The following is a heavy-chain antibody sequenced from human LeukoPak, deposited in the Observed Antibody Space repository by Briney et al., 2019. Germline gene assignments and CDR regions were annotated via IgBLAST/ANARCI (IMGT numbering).Heavy chain of an antibody. CDR3: ATLAIVVVTAHDAFDI. D-gene: IGHD2-21*02. CDR2: IRYDGTKT. Sequence: GGSLRLSCAASGFIFSNYGMHWVRQAPGKGLEWVTFIRYDGTKTFYADSVKGRFTISRDNSKNTLYLQMNSLRAEDTAVYYCATLAIVVVTAHDAFDIWGQGTMVTVSS. J-gene: IGHJ3*02. V-gene: IGHV3-30*02. CDR1: GFIFSNYG.